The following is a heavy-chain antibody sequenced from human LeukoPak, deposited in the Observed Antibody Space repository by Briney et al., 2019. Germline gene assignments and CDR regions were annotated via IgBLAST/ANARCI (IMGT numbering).Heavy chain of an antibody. Sequence: GGSLRLSCAASGFTVSSNYMSWVRQAPGKGLEWVSVIYSGGSTYYADSVKGRFTISRDNSKNTLYLQVNSLRAEDTAVYYCARVDYGDYGFDYWGQGTLVTVSS. CDR2: IYSGGST. CDR3: ARVDYGDYGFDY. CDR1: GFTVSSNY. V-gene: IGHV3-66*01. J-gene: IGHJ4*02. D-gene: IGHD4-17*01.